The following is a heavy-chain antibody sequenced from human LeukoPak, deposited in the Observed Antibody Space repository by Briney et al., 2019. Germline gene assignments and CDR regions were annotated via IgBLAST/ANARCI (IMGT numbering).Heavy chain of an antibody. V-gene: IGHV1-2*06. CDR1: EYTFTGYY. CDR2: INPNNGGI. J-gene: IGHJ4*02. Sequence: GASVKVSCKASEYTFTGYYMHWVRQAPGQGLEWMGRINPNNGGINYAQKFQGRVTMTGDTSISTAYMELSSLRSDDTAVYYCTRESGSYHGNDFWGQGTLVTVSS. D-gene: IGHD1-26*01. CDR3: TRESGSYHGNDF.